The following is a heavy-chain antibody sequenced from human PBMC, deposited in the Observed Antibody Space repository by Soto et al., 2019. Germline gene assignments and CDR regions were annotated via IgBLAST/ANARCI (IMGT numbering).Heavy chain of an antibody. CDR3: ARYSRFLDQMNYGMDV. CDR2: IIPIFGTA. Sequence: QVQLVQSGAEVRKPGSSVKVSCKASGGTFSSYAISWVRQAPGQGLEWMGGIIPIFGTANYAQKFQGRVTITADKSTSTAYMELSSLRSEDTAVYYCARYSRFLDQMNYGMDVWGQGTTVTVSS. CDR1: GGTFSSYA. V-gene: IGHV1-69*06. D-gene: IGHD3-3*01. J-gene: IGHJ6*02.